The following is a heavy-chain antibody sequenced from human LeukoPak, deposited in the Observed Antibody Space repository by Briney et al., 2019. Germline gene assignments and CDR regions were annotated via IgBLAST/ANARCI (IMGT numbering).Heavy chain of an antibody. CDR1: GYTFTGYD. CDR3: ARDLVGVLWFGEQLADY. Sequence: GASVKVSCKASGYTFTGYDMHWVRQAPGQGLEWMGWINPNSGGTNYAQKFQGRVTMTRDTSISTAYMELSRLRSDDTAVYYCARDLVGVLWFGEQLADYWGQGTLVTVSS. J-gene: IGHJ4*02. D-gene: IGHD3-10*01. V-gene: IGHV1-2*02. CDR2: INPNSGGT.